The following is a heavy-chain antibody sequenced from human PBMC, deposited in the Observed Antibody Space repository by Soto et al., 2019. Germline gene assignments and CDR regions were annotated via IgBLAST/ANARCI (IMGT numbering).Heavy chain of an antibody. CDR1: GYSFASYW. Sequence: PGWSLKVSWKGSGYSFASYWISWVRQMPGKGLEWMGRIDPSDSYTNYSPSFQGHVTISADKSISTAYLQWSSLKASDTAMYYCARFPQDVAFDIWGQGTMVTVSS. CDR3: ARFPQDVAFDI. CDR2: IDPSDSYT. J-gene: IGHJ3*02. V-gene: IGHV5-10-1*01.